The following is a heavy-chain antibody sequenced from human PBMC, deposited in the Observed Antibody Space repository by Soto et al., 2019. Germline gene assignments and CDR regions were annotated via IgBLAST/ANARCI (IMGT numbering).Heavy chain of an antibody. V-gene: IGHV4-38-2*01. Sequence: SETLSLTCAVSGYSISIGYYWGWVRQTPGKGLEWIGSIYHGENTYYNPSLKSRVTISADTSNNQFSLKLSSVTAADTAVYYCARGGXTMVRGVIIFYYYGMDVWGQGTTVTVSS. D-gene: IGHD3-10*01. CDR1: GYSISIGYY. CDR3: ARGGXTMVRGVIIFYYYGMDV. CDR2: IYHGENT. J-gene: IGHJ6*02.